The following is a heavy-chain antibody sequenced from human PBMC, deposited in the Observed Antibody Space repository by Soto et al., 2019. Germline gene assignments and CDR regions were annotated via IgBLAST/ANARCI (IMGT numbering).Heavy chain of an antibody. CDR2: INRNGGNT. V-gene: IGHV3-64*01. J-gene: IGHJ6*02. D-gene: IGHD2-21*01. CDR1: GFTFSSYW. CDR3: ARRIPFGYGMDV. Sequence: PGGSLRLSCAASGFTFSSYWMSWVRQAPGKGLEYVAGINRNGGNTDYASSVKGRFTISRDNSKNTLYLQMGSLRAEDMAVYYCARRIPFGYGMDVWGQGTTVTVSS.